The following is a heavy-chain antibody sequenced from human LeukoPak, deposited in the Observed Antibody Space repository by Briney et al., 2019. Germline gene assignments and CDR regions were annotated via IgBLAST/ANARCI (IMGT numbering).Heavy chain of an antibody. CDR3: AREVGYYYDSSGFDY. CDR2: ISGSGGST. CDR1: GFTCSSNA. J-gene: IGHJ4*02. V-gene: IGHV3-23*01. Sequence: GGSLRLSCAASGFTCSSNAMSWVRQAPGKGLEWVSAISGSGGSTYYADSVKGRFTISRDNSKNTLYLQMNSLRAEDTAVYYCAREVGYYYDSSGFDYWGQGTLVTVSS. D-gene: IGHD3-22*01.